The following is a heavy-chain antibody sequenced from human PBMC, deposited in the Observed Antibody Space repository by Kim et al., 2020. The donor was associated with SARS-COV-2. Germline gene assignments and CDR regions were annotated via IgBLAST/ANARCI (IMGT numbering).Heavy chain of an antibody. D-gene: IGHD3-3*01. V-gene: IGHV3-7*01. CDR3: VRGSVDSRGYYTGAY. CDR2: MDEDGSQK. CDR1: GFTFSVYW. Sequence: GGSLRLSCAASGFTFSVYWIHWVRQAPGKGLEWVAGMDEDGSQKYYVDSVKGRLTISRDNTKNSLYLQMNSLRAEDTAFYYCVRGSVDSRGYYTGAYWG. J-gene: IGHJ4*01.